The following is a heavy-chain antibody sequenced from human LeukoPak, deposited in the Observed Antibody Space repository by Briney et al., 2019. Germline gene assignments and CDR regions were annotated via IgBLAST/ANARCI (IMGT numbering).Heavy chain of an antibody. V-gene: IGHV3-30-3*01. CDR3: ARDIRQMDYYYYYGMDV. CDR2: ISYDESNK. Sequence: TGGSLRLSCAASGFTFSSYAMHWVRQAPGKGLEWVAVISYDESNKYYADSVKGRFTISRDNSKNTLYLQMNSLRAEDTAVYYCARDIRQMDYYYYYGMDVWGQGTTVTVSS. J-gene: IGHJ6*02. CDR1: GFTFSSYA. D-gene: IGHD2-8*01.